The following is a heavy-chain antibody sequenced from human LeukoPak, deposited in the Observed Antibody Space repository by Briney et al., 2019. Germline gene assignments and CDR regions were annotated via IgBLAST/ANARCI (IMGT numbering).Heavy chain of an antibody. CDR2: ISYSGST. D-gene: IGHD4-23*01. CDR3: ARDTGVATSGSPLGY. CDR1: GGSISSYY. V-gene: IGHV4-59*01. J-gene: IGHJ4*02. Sequence: SETLSLTCSVSGGSISSYYWSWIRQPPGMGLEWIGYISYSGSTNYNPSLKSRVTISLDTSKNQFSLNLTSVTAADTAVYYCARDTGVATSGSPLGYWGQGTLVTVSS.